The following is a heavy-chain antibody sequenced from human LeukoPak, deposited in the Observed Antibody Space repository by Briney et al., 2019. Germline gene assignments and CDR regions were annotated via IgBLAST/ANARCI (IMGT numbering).Heavy chain of an antibody. CDR3: ARVRGGYLIKGFDY. CDR1: GYTFTGYY. V-gene: IGHV1-2*02. Sequence: ASVKVSCKASGYTFTGYYMHWVRQAPGQGLEWMGWINPNSGGTNYGQKLQGRVTMTTDTSTSTAYMELRSLRSDDTAVYYCARVRGGYLIKGFDYWGQGTLVTVSS. D-gene: IGHD3-10*01. CDR2: INPNSGGT. J-gene: IGHJ4*02.